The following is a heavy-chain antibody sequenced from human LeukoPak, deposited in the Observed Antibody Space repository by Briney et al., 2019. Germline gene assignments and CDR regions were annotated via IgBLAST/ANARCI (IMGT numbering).Heavy chain of an antibody. CDR1: GGSISSGDYY. CDR3: ARGYRSGGSCYSLDY. J-gene: IGHJ4*02. CDR2: IYYSGST. D-gene: IGHD2-15*01. V-gene: IGHV4-30-4*01. Sequence: PSETLSLTCTVSGGSISSGDYYWSWIHQPPGKGLEWIGYIYYSGSTYYSPSLKSRVTISVDTSKNQFSLKLSSVTAADTAVYYCARGYRSGGSCYSLDYWGQGTLVTVSS.